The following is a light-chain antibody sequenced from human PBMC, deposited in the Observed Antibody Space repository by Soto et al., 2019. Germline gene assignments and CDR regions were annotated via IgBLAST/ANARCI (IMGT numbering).Light chain of an antibody. CDR3: QQRSNWPLFT. CDR2: DAS. CDR1: QSVSSY. J-gene: IGKJ3*01. Sequence: EIVLTQSPATLSLSPGERATLSCRASQSVSSYLAWYQQKPGQAPRLLIYDASNRATGIPARFSGSGSGTDFTLTISSLEPEHFAVYYCQQRSNWPLFTFGRGTKVDI. V-gene: IGKV3-11*01.